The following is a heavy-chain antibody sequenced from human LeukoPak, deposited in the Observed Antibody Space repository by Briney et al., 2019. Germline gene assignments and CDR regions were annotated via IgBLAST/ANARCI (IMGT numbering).Heavy chain of an antibody. D-gene: IGHD6-6*01. V-gene: IGHV3-74*01. CDR1: GFTLRNYW. CDR3: ARYSSSSGGASYYLDY. CDR2: ISGDGSVT. J-gene: IGHJ4*01. Sequence: GSLRLSCTGPGFTLRNYWMHWVRQVPGKRLVLVSRISGDGSVTNYADSVQGRFTISRDNAKNILYLQINNLRSEDTAVYYCARYSSSSGGASYYLDYWGHGTLITVSS.